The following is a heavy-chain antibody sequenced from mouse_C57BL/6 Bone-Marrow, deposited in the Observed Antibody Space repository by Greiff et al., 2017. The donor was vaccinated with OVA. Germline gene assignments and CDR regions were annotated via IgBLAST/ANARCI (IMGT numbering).Heavy chain of an antibody. Sequence: QVQLQQSGAELVRPGASVTLSCKASGYTFTDYEMHWVKQTPVHGLEWIGAIDPETGGTAYNQKFKGKAILTADKSSSTAYMELRSLTSEDSAGYYCTRCGDVWYVDVWGTGTTVTVSS. V-gene: IGHV1-15*01. CDR1: GYTFTDYE. CDR3: TRCGDVWYVDV. J-gene: IGHJ1*03. D-gene: IGHD2-13*01. CDR2: IDPETGGT.